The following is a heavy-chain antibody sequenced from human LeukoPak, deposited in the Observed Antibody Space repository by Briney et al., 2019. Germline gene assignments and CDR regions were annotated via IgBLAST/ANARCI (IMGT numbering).Heavy chain of an antibody. Sequence: GASVKVSCKASGYTFTGYYMHWVRQAPGQGLEWMGWINPNSGGTNYAQKFQGRVTMTRDTSTSTAYMELSRLRSDDTAVYYCARVRITMVRGVIIGGFDPWGQGTLVTVSS. J-gene: IGHJ5*02. CDR2: INPNSGGT. V-gene: IGHV1-2*02. CDR1: GYTFTGYY. CDR3: ARVRITMVRGVIIGGFDP. D-gene: IGHD3-10*01.